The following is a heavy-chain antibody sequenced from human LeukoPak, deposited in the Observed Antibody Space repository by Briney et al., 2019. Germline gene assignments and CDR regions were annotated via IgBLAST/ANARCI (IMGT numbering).Heavy chain of an antibody. D-gene: IGHD3-3*01. Sequence: ASATVSFKASGYSFTSNYIHWVRQAPGQGLEWMGVINPGTGSTTYAQKFQGRVTMTRDTSTSTVYMELNSLTSEDTAVYYCARDHSVDFWSGYYPGGWFDPWGQGTLVTVSS. CDR3: ARDHSVDFWSGYYPGGWFDP. CDR1: GYSFTSNY. CDR2: INPGTGST. V-gene: IGHV1-46*01. J-gene: IGHJ5*02.